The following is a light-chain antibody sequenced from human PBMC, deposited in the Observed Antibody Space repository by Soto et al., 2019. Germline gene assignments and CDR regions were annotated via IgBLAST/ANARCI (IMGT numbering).Light chain of an antibody. CDR3: QESHTSGT. V-gene: IGKV1-39*01. J-gene: IGKJ2*01. Sequence: DLQMTQSPSSLSASVGDRVTITCRASQSINKYLNWYQQKPGKAPKLLIYGASDLQSGVPSRFSGSGSGTDFTLTISSLLPEDFAIYFCQESHTSGTFGQGTKVEF. CDR1: QSINKY. CDR2: GAS.